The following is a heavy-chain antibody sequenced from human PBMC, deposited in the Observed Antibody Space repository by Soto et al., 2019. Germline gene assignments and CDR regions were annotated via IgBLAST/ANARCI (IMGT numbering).Heavy chain of an antibody. J-gene: IGHJ6*02. V-gene: IGHV1-69*06. CDR3: ARDCSGGSCYSNYYYGMDV. D-gene: IGHD2-15*01. CDR1: GGTFSSYA. Sequence: SVKVSCRASGGTFSSYAISWVRQAPGQGLEWMGGIIPIFGTANYAQKFQGRVTITADKSTSTAYMELSSLRSEDTAVYYCARDCSGGSCYSNYYYGMDVWGQGTTVTVSS. CDR2: IIPIFGTA.